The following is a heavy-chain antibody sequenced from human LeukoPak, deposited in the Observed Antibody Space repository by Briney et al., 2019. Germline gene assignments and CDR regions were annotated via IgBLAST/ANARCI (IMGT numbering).Heavy chain of an antibody. J-gene: IGHJ4*02. CDR2: IYYSGST. CDR1: GGSVNSGTDY. CDR3: ARDRVRGNSNPYFDY. V-gene: IGHV4-61*01. Sequence: SETLSLTCTVSGGSVNSGTDYWNWIRQPPGKGLEWIGYIYYSGSTNYNPSLKSRVTISVDTSKNQFSLKLSSVTAADTAVYYCARDRVRGNSNPYFDYWGQGTLVTVSS. D-gene: IGHD4-11*01.